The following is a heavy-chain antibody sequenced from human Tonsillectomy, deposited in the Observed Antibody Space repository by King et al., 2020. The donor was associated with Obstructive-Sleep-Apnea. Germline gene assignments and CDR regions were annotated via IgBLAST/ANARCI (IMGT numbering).Heavy chain of an antibody. V-gene: IGHV3-48*01. Sequence: VQLVESGGGLVQPGGSLRLSCAASGFTFNTYSINWVRQAPGKGLEGVSYISSSSSPKKYADSVKGRFTISRDNAKNSLYLQMNSLRAEDTAVYYCARGEYYYDSSGYYDSAFDIWGQGTMVTVSS. CDR3: ARGEYYYDSSGYYDSAFDI. D-gene: IGHD3-22*01. CDR1: GFTFNTYS. J-gene: IGHJ3*02. CDR2: ISSSSSPK.